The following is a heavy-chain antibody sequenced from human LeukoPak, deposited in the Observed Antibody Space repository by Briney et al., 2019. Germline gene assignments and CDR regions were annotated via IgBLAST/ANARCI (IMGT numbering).Heavy chain of an antibody. CDR3: ARATRYSGSYYSYFDY. V-gene: IGHV1-18*01. CDR2: ISAYNGNT. CDR1: GYTFTSYG. D-gene: IGHD1-26*01. Sequence: ASVKVSCKASGYTFTSYGISWVRQAPGQGLEWMGWISAYNGNTNYAQKLQGRVTMTTDTSTSTAYMELRSLRSDDTAVYYCARATRYSGSYYSYFDYWGQGTLVTVSS. J-gene: IGHJ4*02.